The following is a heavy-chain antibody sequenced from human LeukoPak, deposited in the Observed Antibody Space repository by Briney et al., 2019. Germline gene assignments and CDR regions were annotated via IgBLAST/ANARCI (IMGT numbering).Heavy chain of an antibody. D-gene: IGHD6-19*01. J-gene: IGHJ6*03. Sequence: GGSLRLSCAASGFTFSSYGMHWVRQAPGKGLEWVAFIRYDGRNKYFTDSVKGRFTISRDNSKNTLYLQMNSLRAEDTAVYYCAKDRGYSSSSYYMDVWGKGTTVTISS. CDR3: AKDRGYSSSSYYMDV. CDR2: IRYDGRNK. V-gene: IGHV3-30*02. CDR1: GFTFSSYG.